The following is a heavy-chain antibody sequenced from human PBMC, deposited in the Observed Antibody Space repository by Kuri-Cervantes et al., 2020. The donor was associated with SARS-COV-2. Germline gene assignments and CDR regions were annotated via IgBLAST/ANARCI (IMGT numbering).Heavy chain of an antibody. CDR3: VRATGIAAAGSGWFDP. CDR2: INPNSGGT. D-gene: IGHD6-13*01. V-gene: IGHV1-2*02. CDR1: GYTFTGYY. Sequence: ASVKVSCKASGYTFTGYYMHWVRQAPGQGLEWMGWINPNSGGTNYAQKFQGRVTMTRDTSISTAYMELSRLRSDDTAVYFCVRATGIAAAGSGWFDPWGQGTLVTVSS. J-gene: IGHJ5*02.